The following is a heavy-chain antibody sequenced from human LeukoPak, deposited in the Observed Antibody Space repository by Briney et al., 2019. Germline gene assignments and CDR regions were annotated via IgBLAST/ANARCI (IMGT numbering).Heavy chain of an antibody. D-gene: IGHD2-15*01. CDR3: ARHGSPGNWYFDL. CDR1: GGSFSGYY. J-gene: IGHJ2*01. V-gene: IGHV4-34*01. CDR2: INHSGST. Sequence: PSETLSLTCAVYGGSFSGYYWSWIRQPPGKGLEWIGEINHSGSTYYNPSLKSRVTISVDTSKNQFSLKLSSVTAADTAVYYCARHGSPGNWYFDLWGRGTLVTVSS.